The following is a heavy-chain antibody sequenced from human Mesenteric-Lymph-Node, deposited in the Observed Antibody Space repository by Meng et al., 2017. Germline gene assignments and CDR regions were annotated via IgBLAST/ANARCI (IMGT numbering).Heavy chain of an antibody. CDR2: IYYSGST. J-gene: IGHJ4*02. D-gene: IGHD3-22*01. CDR3: ARTHFYDSSNYGFDY. Sequence: QEPGPGLVNPSQTLSLTCTVSGGSVSSGNNYWSWLRQHPGKGLEYIGYIYYSGSTYYNPSLKSRVTISVDTSKNQFSLKLSSVTAADTAVYYCARTHFYDSSNYGFDYWGQGTLVTVSS. V-gene: IGHV4-30-4*01. CDR1: GGSVSSGNNY.